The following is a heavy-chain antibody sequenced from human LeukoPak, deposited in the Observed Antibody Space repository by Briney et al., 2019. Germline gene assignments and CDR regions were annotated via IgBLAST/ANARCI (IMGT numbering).Heavy chain of an antibody. J-gene: IGHJ4*02. V-gene: IGHV3-48*03. CDR1: GFTLSSYE. Sequence: PGGSLRLCCAASGFTLSSYEMNWVRQAPGKGLEWVSYISSSGSTIYYADSVKGRFTISRDNAKNSLYLQMNSLRAEDTAVYYCARGTGITMILGFDYWGQGTLVTVSS. CDR3: ARGTGITMILGFDY. D-gene: IGHD3-10*01. CDR2: ISSSGSTI.